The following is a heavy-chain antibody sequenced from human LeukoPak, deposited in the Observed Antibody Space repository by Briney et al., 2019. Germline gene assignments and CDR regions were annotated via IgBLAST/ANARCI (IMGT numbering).Heavy chain of an antibody. CDR1: GGSISSGDYY. CDR2: IYYSGST. D-gene: IGHD3-3*01. V-gene: IGHV4-30-4*08. Sequence: PSQTLSPTCTVSGGSISSGDYYWSWIRQPPGKGLEWIGYIYYSGSTYYNPSLKSRVTISVDTSKNQFSLKLSSVTAADTAVYYCARVSGPDAFWSGYYSDETRFRFDYWGQGTLVTVSS. CDR3: ARVSGPDAFWSGYYSDETRFRFDY. J-gene: IGHJ4*02.